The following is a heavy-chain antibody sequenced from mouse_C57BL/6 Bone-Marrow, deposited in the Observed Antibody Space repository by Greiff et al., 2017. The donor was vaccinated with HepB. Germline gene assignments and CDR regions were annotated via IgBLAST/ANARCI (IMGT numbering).Heavy chain of an antibody. CDR1: GYTFTSYG. D-gene: IGHD2-2*01. CDR2: IYPRSGNT. CDR3: ARWLPLRYFDV. Sequence: QVQLQQSGAELARPGASVKLSCKASGYTFTSYGISGVKQRTGQGLEWIGEIYPRSGNTYYNEKFKGKATLTADKSSSTAYMELRSLTSEDSAVYFCARWLPLRYFDVWGTGTTVTVSS. V-gene: IGHV1-81*01. J-gene: IGHJ1*03.